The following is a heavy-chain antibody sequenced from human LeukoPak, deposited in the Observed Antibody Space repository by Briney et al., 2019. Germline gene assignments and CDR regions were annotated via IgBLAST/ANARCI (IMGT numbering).Heavy chain of an antibody. CDR2: INPNSGGT. V-gene: IGHV1-2*06. D-gene: IGHD1-26*01. CDR3: ARDRGYIVGATLREIDY. J-gene: IGHJ4*02. Sequence: GTSVKVSCKSSGYTFTNYYIHWVRQAPGQGLEWMGRINPNSGGTNYAQKFQGRVTMTRDTSISTAYMELSRLRSDDTAMYYCARDRGYIVGATLREIDYWGQGTLVTVSS. CDR1: GYTFTNYY.